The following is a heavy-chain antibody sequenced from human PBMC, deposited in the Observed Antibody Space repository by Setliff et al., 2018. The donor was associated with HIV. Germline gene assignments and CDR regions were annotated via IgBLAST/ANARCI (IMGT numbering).Heavy chain of an antibody. CDR1: GYTFTSYA. CDR3: ARTVNDYGDYYFDY. D-gene: IGHD4-17*01. J-gene: IGHJ4*02. CDR2: INAGTGNT. V-gene: IGHV1-3*01. Sequence: ASVKVSCKASGYTFTSYAMQWVRQAPGQRLEWMGWINAGTGNTKYSQNFQGRVTFSRDTSASTAYMELSSLRSEDTAVYYCARTVNDYGDYYFDYWGQGTLVTVSS.